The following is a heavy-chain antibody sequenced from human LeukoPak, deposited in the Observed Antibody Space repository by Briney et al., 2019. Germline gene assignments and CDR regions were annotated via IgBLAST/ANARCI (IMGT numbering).Heavy chain of an antibody. Sequence: GGSLRLSRAASGFTFSSYGMHWVRQAPGKGLEWVAFIRYDGSNKYYADSVKGRFTISRDNSKNTLYLQMNSLRAEDTAVYYCAKDRSSYSSGWYFSDYWGQGTLVTVSS. D-gene: IGHD6-19*01. CDR2: IRYDGSNK. CDR1: GFTFSSYG. CDR3: AKDRSSYSSGWYFSDY. J-gene: IGHJ4*02. V-gene: IGHV3-30*02.